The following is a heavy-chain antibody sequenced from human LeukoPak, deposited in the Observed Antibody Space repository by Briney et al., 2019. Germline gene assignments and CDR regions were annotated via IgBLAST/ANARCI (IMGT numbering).Heavy chain of an antibody. J-gene: IGHJ4*02. Sequence: SGTLSLTCAVSGGSISSYYWSWIRQPPGKGLEWIGYIYYSGSTNYNPSLKSRVTISVDTSKNQFSLKLSSVTAADTAVYYCARHHSGYTFDYWGQGTLATVSS. CDR2: IYYSGST. D-gene: IGHD3-22*01. CDR3: ARHHSGYTFDY. CDR1: GGSISSYY. V-gene: IGHV4-59*08.